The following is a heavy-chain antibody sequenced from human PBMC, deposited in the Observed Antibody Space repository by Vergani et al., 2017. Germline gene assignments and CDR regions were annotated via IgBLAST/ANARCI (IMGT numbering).Heavy chain of an antibody. CDR1: GYTFTSYD. CDR2: MNSNSGNT. CDR3: ARPFRGVIKKFYYYYCMDV. V-gene: IGHV1-8*01. D-gene: IGHD3-10*01. Sequence: VQLVQSGAEVKKPGASVKVSCKASGYTFTSYDTNWVRQATGQGLEWMGWMNSNSGNTGYAQKFQGRVTMTRNTSISTAYMELCSLRSEDTAVYYCARPFRGVIKKFYYYYCMDVWGQGTTVTVSS. J-gene: IGHJ6*02.